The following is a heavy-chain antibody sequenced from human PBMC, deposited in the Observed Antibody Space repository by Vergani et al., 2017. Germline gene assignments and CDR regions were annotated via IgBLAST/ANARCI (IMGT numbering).Heavy chain of an antibody. CDR2: FFYGATA. V-gene: IGHV4-39*01. CDR1: GDSISSRNCY. D-gene: IGHD3-16*01. CDR3: ARHDSGHYDASYYGLDV. Sequence: QVQLQESGPGLVKPSETLSLTCTVSGDSISSRNCYWGWIRQPPGKGLEWIGSFFYGATAYYNPSLESRVIISIVTSKNQFSLRLSSVPAADSAVYYCARHDSGHYDASYYGLDVWGQGTTVTVSS. J-gene: IGHJ6*02.